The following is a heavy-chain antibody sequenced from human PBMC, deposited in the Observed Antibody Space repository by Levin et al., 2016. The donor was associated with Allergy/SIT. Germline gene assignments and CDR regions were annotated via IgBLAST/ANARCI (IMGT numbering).Heavy chain of an antibody. Sequence: GSLRLSCAVYGGSFSDYYWSAIRQPPGKGLEWIGEIHHTGRTNYNPSLRSRATISIDKSQNQFSLILTSVTAADTAVYYCAGQVESYSYEHWGQGIPVIVSS. D-gene: IGHD5-18*01. CDR2: IHHTGRT. V-gene: IGHV4-34*01. CDR1: GGSFSDYY. J-gene: IGHJ4*02. CDR3: AGQVESYSYEH.